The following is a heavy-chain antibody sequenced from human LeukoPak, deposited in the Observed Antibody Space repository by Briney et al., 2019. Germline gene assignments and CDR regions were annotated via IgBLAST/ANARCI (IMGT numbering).Heavy chain of an antibody. V-gene: IGHV3-30*02. D-gene: IGHD2-2*02. CDR3: AKDVVPAVIYHFDY. CDR1: GFTFSSYG. Sequence: PGGSLRLSCAASGFTFSSYGMHWVRQAPGKGLEWVAFIRYDGSNKYYADSVKGRFTISRDNSKNTLYLQMNSLRAEDTAVYYCAKDVVPAVIYHFDYWGQGTLVTVSS. CDR2: IRYDGSNK. J-gene: IGHJ4*02.